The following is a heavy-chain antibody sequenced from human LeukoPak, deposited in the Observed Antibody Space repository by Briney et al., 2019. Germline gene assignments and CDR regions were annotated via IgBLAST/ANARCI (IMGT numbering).Heavy chain of an antibody. J-gene: IGHJ4*02. V-gene: IGHV1-69*13. Sequence: GASVKVSCKASGGTFSSYAISWVRQVPGQGLEWMGGIIPIFGTASYAQKFQGRVTITADESTSTAYMELSSLRSEDTAVYYCARDLRDGYNGWGQGTLVTVSS. CDR3: ARDLRDGYNG. CDR1: GGTFSSYA. D-gene: IGHD5-24*01. CDR2: IIPIFGTA.